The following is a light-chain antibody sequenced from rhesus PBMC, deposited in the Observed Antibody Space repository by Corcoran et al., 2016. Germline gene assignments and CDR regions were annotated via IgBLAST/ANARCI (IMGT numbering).Light chain of an antibody. J-gene: IGKJ4*01. V-gene: IGKV1-25*02. CDR1: QGISNN. CDR3: QHGYGIT. CDR2: AAS. Sequence: DIQMTQSPSSLSASVGDTVTITCQASQGISNNSAWYQQKPVKVPKLLIYAASPLQSGVPSRFSGSGSGTDFTRTISGLQPGDFATYNCQHGYGITFGGGTKVELK.